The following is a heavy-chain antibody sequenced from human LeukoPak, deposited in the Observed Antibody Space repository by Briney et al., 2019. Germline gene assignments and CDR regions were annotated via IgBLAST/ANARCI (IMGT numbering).Heavy chain of an antibody. CDR2: IYHSGTT. CDR3: ARQTTGSYQWTFDY. CDR1: GGSISSSAHF. V-gene: IGHV4-39*01. Sequence: SETLSLTCTVPGGSISSSAHFWGWIRQPPGKGLEWIGTIYHSGTTYYNPSLKSRVTISVDTSRNQFSLRLNSVTAADTAVHSCARQTTGSYQWTFDYWGQGTLVTVSS. J-gene: IGHJ4*02. D-gene: IGHD3-10*01.